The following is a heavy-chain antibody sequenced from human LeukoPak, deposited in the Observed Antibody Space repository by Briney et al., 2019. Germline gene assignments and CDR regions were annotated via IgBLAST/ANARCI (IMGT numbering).Heavy chain of an antibody. CDR2: ISTYSDNR. V-gene: IGHV1-3*04. D-gene: IGHD6-6*01. J-gene: IGHJ3*02. Sequence: ASVKVSCKASGYTFTTYAIHCVRQAPGQRLEWMGWISTYSDNRRYSPKFQGTVTITTDTSASTAYMELSSLRSEDTAVYYCARDRSSFSYAFDIWGQGTMVTVSS. CDR1: GYTFTTYA. CDR3: ARDRSSFSYAFDI.